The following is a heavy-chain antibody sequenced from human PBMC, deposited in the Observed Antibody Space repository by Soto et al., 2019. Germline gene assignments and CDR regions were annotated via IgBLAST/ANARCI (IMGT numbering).Heavy chain of an antibody. CDR2: ISSDGSNK. D-gene: IGHD2-15*01. CDR3: ARMASFYCSGGICYPTYGIDV. CDR1: GFTFSSYA. V-gene: IGHV3-30-3*01. J-gene: IGHJ6*02. Sequence: QVQLVESGGGVVQPGRSLRLSCAASGFTFSSYAMHWVRQAPGKGLEWVAVISSDGSNKYYADSVKGRFTISRDNSKNTLYLQMNSLRSEATDVYYCARMASFYCSGGICYPTYGIDVWGQGTTVTASS.